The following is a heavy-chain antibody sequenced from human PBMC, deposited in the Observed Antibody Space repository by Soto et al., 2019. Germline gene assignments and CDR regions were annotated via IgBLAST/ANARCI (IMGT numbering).Heavy chain of an antibody. V-gene: IGHV3-21*01. CDR2: ISSSSSYI. CDR1: GFTFSSYS. J-gene: IGHJ2*01. Sequence: GVSLRLSCAASGFTFSSYSMNWIRQAPGKGLEWVSSISSSSSYIYYADSVKGRFTISRDNAKNSLYLQMNSLRAEDTAVYYCARDVNLLWYFDLWGRGTLVTVSS. CDR3: ARDVNLLWYFDL.